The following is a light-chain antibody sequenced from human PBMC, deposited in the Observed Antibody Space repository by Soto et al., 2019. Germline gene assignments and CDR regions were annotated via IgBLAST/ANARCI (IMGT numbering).Light chain of an antibody. CDR1: QSVSSRY. J-gene: IGKJ2*01. CDR3: QQHGTSSRT. Sequence: EIVLTQSPGTLYLSPGERATLSCRASQSVSSRYLDWYQRKPGQAPRLLIYGASRRAAGIQDRFSGSGSGTDLTLTISRLEREDFAVYYCQQHGTSSRTFGQGTKLEIK. CDR2: GAS. V-gene: IGKV3-20*01.